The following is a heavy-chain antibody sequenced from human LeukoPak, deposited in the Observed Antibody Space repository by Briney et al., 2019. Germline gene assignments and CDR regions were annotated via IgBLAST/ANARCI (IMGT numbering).Heavy chain of an antibody. CDR3: ARRDKYCTSTGCYKDAFDI. CDR1: GYSFTNYW. Sequence: GESLKISCKGSGYSFTNYWIGWVRQMPGKGLEWMGLIYPGDSDTRYSPSFQGQVTISADKSISTAYLQWSSLMASDTAIYFCARRDKYCTSTGCYKDAFDIWGQETMVTVSS. CDR2: IYPGDSDT. V-gene: IGHV5-51*01. D-gene: IGHD2-2*02. J-gene: IGHJ3*02.